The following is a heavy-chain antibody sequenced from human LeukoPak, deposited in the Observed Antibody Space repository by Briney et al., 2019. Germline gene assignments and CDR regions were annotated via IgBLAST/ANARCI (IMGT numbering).Heavy chain of an antibody. CDR3: ARLAYCGGDCYFNWFDP. CDR1: GYTFTSYD. D-gene: IGHD2-21*01. V-gene: IGHV1-8*03. CDR2: MNPNSGNT. J-gene: IGHJ5*02. Sequence: ASVKVSCKASGYTFTSYDINWARQATGQGLEWMGWMNPNSGNTGYAQKFQGRVTITRNTSISTAYMELSSLRSEDTAVYYCARLAYCGGDCYFNWFDPWGQGTLVTVSS.